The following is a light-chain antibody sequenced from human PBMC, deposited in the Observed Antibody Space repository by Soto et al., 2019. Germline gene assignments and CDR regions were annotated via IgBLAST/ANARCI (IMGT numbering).Light chain of an antibody. CDR3: QQYGSSPYT. J-gene: IGKJ2*01. CDR2: VTS. V-gene: IGKV3-20*01. Sequence: EIVLTQSPDTLSLSPGERATLSCRASQSVSSSRLAWYQQKPGQAPRLLIYVTSSRATGIPDRFSGSGSGAYFTLTIGGLEPEDFAVYYCQQYGSSPYTFGQGTKLEIK. CDR1: QSVSSSR.